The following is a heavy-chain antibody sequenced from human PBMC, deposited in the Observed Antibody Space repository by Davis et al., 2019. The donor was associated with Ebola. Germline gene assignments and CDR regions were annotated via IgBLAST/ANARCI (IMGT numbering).Heavy chain of an antibody. CDR2: ISSSSSYI. CDR1: GFTFSSYS. D-gene: IGHD5-18*01. V-gene: IGHV3-21*01. J-gene: IGHJ6*02. CDR3: ARDGPGWDTAMGTLLSYGMDV. Sequence: PGGSLRLSCAASGFTFSSYSMNWVRQAPGKGLEWVSSISSSSSYIYYADSVKGRFTISRDNAKNSLYLQMNSLRAEDTAVYYCARDGPGWDTAMGTLLSYGMDVWGQGTTVTVSS.